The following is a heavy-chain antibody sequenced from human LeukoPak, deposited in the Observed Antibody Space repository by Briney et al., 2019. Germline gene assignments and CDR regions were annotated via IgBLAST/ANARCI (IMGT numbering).Heavy chain of an antibody. CDR2: IKQDGSEK. D-gene: IGHD2-2*01. J-gene: IGHJ4*02. Sequence: PGGSLRLSCAASGFTFSSYWMGWVRQAPGKGLEWVANIKQDGSEKYYVDSVKGRFTISRDNAKNSLYLQMNSLRAEDTAVYYCARDRVRARCSSTSCLIRAFGYWGQGTLVTVSS. CDR1: GFTFSSYW. V-gene: IGHV3-7*01. CDR3: ARDRVRARCSSTSCLIRAFGY.